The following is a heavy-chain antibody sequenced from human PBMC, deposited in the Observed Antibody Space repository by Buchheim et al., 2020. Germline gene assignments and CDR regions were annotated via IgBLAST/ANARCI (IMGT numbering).Heavy chain of an antibody. J-gene: IGHJ5*01. CDR2: IYHTGST. Sequence: QVQLQESGPGLVKPSGTLSLTCAVSGGSITSSHWWTWVRQPPGKGLEWIGEIYHTGSTNYRPSLVSRVTILVDRSKNQFSPTLRSVTAADTGFYYCARDPSSSATFDSWGQGTL. CDR3: ARDPSSSATFDS. V-gene: IGHV4-4*02. D-gene: IGHD2-2*01. CDR1: GGSITSSHW.